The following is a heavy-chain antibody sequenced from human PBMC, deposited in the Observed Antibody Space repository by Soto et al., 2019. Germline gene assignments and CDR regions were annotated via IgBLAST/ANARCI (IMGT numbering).Heavy chain of an antibody. D-gene: IGHD3-22*01. V-gene: IGHV4-34*01. Sequence: LALTCAVYGGSFSGYYWSWIRQPPVKGLEWIGEINHSGSTNYNPSLKSRVTISVDTSKNQFSLKLSSVTAADTAVYYCARGHYYDSSPPYAFDIWGQGTMVTVSS. CDR3: ARGHYYDSSPPYAFDI. J-gene: IGHJ3*02. CDR1: GGSFSGYY. CDR2: INHSGST.